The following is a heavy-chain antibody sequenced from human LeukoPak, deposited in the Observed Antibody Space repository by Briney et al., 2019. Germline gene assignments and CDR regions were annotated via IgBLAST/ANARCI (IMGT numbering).Heavy chain of an antibody. CDR3: ARVVKFYYYYMDV. CDR2: ISSSSSTI. Sequence: GGSLRLSCAASGFTFSSYSMNWLRQAPGKGLELVSYISSSSSTIYYADSVKGRFTISRENAKNSLYLQMNSLRAEDTAVYYCARVVKFYYYYMDVWGKGTTVTVSS. V-gene: IGHV3-48*01. CDR1: GFTFSSYS. J-gene: IGHJ6*03.